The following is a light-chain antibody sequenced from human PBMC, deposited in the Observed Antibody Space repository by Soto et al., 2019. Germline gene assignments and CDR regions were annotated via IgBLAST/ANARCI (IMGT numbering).Light chain of an antibody. J-gene: IGLJ2*01. CDR2: DVS. CDR3: SSYTSSSTQVV. CDR1: SIDVGGYNY. V-gene: IGLV2-14*01. Sequence: QSALTQPASVSGSPGQSITISCTGTSIDVGGYNYVSWYQQHPGKAPKLMIYDVSNRPSGVSNRFSGSKSGNTASLTISGLQAEDEADYYCSSYTSSSTQVVFGGGTKLTVL.